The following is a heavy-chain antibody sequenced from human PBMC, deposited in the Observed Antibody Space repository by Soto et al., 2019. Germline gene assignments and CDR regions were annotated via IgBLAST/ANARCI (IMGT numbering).Heavy chain of an antibody. D-gene: IGHD4-17*01. CDR3: ASWGSATVLGDAFDI. CDR2: IFYSGST. V-gene: IGHV4-39*01. CDR1: GGSISSSSYY. Sequence: SETLSLTCTVSGGSISSSSYYWGWIRQPPGKGLEWIGSIFYSGSTYYNPSLKSRVTISVDTSKNQFSLYLQMNSLRAEDTAVYYCASWGSATVLGDAFDIWGQGTMVTVSS. J-gene: IGHJ3*02.